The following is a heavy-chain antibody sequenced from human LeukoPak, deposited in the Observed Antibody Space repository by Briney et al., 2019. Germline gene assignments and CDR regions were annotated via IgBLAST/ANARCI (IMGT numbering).Heavy chain of an antibody. D-gene: IGHD2-21*02. J-gene: IGHJ6*02. CDR1: GFTFSSYA. V-gene: IGHV3-30-3*01. CDR3: ARDSGIVVVTTYGMDV. Sequence: PGGSLRLSCAASGFTFSSYAMHWVRQAPGKGLEWVAVISYDGSNKYYADSVKGRFTISRDNSKNTLYLQMNSLRAEDTAVYYCARDSGIVVVTTYGMDVWGQGTTVTVSS. CDR2: ISYDGSNK.